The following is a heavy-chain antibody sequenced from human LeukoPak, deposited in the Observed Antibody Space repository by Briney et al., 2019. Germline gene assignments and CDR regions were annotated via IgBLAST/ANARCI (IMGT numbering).Heavy chain of an antibody. D-gene: IGHD3-16*01. J-gene: IGHJ4*02. Sequence: GGSLRLSCAASGFTFSSYAMSWVRQAPGKGLEWVSAISGSGGSTYYADSVKGRFTISRDNSKNTLYLQMNSLRAEDTAVYYCADYDSSAGGQDYWGQGTLVTVSS. CDR3: ADYDSSAGGQDY. V-gene: IGHV3-23*01. CDR2: ISGSGGST. CDR1: GFTFSSYA.